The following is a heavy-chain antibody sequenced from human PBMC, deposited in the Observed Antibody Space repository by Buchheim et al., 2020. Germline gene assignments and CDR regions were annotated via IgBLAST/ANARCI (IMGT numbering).Heavy chain of an antibody. V-gene: IGHV4-39*07. Sequence: HLQGSGPGLVRPSETLSLTCTVSGASINSGGYYWDWVRQPPGKGLEWVGHIYSGGSTYFNPSLKSRVTLSFDASNNQISLMLTSVTAADTGTYYCARGSYQTGWRGFSYYSMDVWGQGT. D-gene: IGHD6-19*01. CDR1: GASINSGGYY. CDR3: ARGSYQTGWRGFSYYSMDV. CDR2: IYSGGST. J-gene: IGHJ6*02.